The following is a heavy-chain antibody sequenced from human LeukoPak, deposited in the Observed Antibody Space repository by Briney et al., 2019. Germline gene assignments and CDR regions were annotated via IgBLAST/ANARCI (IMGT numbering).Heavy chain of an antibody. Sequence: SETLSLTCTVSGGSISIYYWSWIRQPAGKGLEWIGRIYASGTTTYNPSLKSRVTMSVDTSKNQFSLNLSSVTAADTAVYYCARVIGWRAFDIWGQGTMVTVSS. CDR2: IYASGTT. CDR3: ARVIGWRAFDI. V-gene: IGHV4-4*07. D-gene: IGHD2/OR15-2a*01. CDR1: GGSISIYY. J-gene: IGHJ3*02.